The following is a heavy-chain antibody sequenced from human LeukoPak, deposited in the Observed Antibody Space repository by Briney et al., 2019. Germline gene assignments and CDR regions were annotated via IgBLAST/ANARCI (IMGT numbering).Heavy chain of an antibody. CDR2: INSDGSST. CDR1: GFTFSNYW. V-gene: IGHV3-74*01. CDR3: ARKDLATTLDY. D-gene: IGHD5-24*01. J-gene: IGHJ4*02. Sequence: GGSLRLSCAASGFTFSNYWMHWVRQAPGKGLVWVSRINSDGSSTSYADSVKGRFTISRDNAKNTLYLQMNSLRVEDTAVYYCARKDLATTLDYWGQGTQVTVSS.